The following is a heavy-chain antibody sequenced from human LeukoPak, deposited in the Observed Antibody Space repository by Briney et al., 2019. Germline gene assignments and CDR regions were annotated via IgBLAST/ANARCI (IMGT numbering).Heavy chain of an antibody. Sequence: GSLRLSCATSGFSFSFYGMQWVRQSPGKGLEGIGEIYHSGSTSYNPSLKSRVTISVDKSKNQFSLNLSSVTAADTAVYFCARRYSSGPIDSWGQGTLVTVSS. CDR3: ARRYSSGPIDS. CDR2: IYHSGST. CDR1: GFSFSFYG. J-gene: IGHJ4*02. D-gene: IGHD6-19*01. V-gene: IGHV4-4*01.